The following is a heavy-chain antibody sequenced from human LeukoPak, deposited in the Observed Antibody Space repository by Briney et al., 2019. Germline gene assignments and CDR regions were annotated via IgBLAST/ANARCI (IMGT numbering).Heavy chain of an antibody. D-gene: IGHD5-18*01. J-gene: IGHJ4*02. CDR2: IYYSGST. CDR1: GGSISTSNYY. Sequence: KTSETLSLTCTVSGGSISTSNYYWGWIRQPPGKGLEWIGSIYYSGSTYYNPSLKSRVTISVDTSKNQFSLKLSTVTAADTAVYYCARGRNTAMETAFNYWGQGTLVTVSS. CDR3: ARGRNTAMETAFNY. V-gene: IGHV4-39*01.